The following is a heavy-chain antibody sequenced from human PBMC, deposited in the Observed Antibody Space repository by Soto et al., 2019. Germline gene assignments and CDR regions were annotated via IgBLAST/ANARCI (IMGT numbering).Heavy chain of an antibody. CDR2: ISSSSSTI. Sequence: EVQLVESGGGLVQPGGSLRLSCAASGFTFSSYSMNWVRQAPGKGLEWVSYISSSSSTIYYADSVKGRFTISRDNTKNSLYLQMNSLRAEDTAVYYCATDQIVVVPAAIDGVPNWFDPWGQGTLVTVSS. D-gene: IGHD2-2*01. J-gene: IGHJ5*02. V-gene: IGHV3-48*01. CDR1: GFTFSSYS. CDR3: ATDQIVVVPAAIDGVPNWFDP.